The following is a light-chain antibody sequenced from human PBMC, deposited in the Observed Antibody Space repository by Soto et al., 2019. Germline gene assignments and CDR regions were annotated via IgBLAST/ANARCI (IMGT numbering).Light chain of an antibody. J-gene: IGKJ3*01. CDR2: AAS. V-gene: IGKV3-20*01. CDR1: QSVSSSY. Sequence: EIVLTQSPGTLSLSPGERATLSCRASQSVSSSYFAWYQQKPRHAPSLLIYAASSSAGSIADRISGGGSGKYFTITSSLLAAEYSAFYCWQQNSSSPYTFGPGTKVDIK. CDR3: QQNSSSPYT.